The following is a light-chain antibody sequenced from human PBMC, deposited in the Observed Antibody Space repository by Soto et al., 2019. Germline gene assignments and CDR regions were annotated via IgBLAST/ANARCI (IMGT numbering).Light chain of an antibody. CDR2: EVA. V-gene: IGLV2-14*01. J-gene: IGLJ1*01. Sequence: QSVLTQPASVSGSPGQSITISCTGTSSDVGGYDYVSWYQQHPGKAPKLLIYEVANRPSGFSNRFSGSKSGNTASLTISGLQAEDEADYYCGSYASSLYVFGTGNKLTVL. CDR1: SSDVGGYDY. CDR3: GSYASSLYV.